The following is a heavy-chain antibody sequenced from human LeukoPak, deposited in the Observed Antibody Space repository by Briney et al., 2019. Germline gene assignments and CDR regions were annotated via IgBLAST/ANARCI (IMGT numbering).Heavy chain of an antibody. CDR1: GGTFSSYA. J-gene: IGHJ4*02. Sequence: GSSVKVSCKASGGTFSSYAISWVRQATGQGLEWMGWMNPNSGNTGYAQKFQGRVTMTRNTSISTAYMELSSLRSEDTAVYYCARGPYYFDYWGQGTLVTVSS. V-gene: IGHV1-8*02. CDR3: ARGPYYFDY. CDR2: MNPNSGNT.